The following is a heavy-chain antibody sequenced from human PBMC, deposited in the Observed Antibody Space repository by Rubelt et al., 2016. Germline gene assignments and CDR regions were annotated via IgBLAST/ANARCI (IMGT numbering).Heavy chain of an antibody. V-gene: IGHV3-21*01. Sequence: AASGFTFSSYWMSWVRQAPGKGLEWVSSISSSSSYIYYADSVKGRFTISRDNAKNSLYLQMNSLRAEDTAVYYCARDVVLVVPAATPKHYYYYYYMDVWGKGTTVTVSS. CDR2: ISSSSSYI. D-gene: IGHD2-2*01. J-gene: IGHJ6*03. CDR3: ARDVVLVVPAATPKHYYYYYYMDV. CDR1: GFTFSSYW.